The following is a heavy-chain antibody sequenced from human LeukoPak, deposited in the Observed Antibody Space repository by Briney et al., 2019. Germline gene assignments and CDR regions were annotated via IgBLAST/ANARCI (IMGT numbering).Heavy chain of an antibody. J-gene: IGHJ4*02. Sequence: SETLSLTCTVSGGSISSYYWSYIRQPPGKGLEWIGYIYYSGSTNYNPSLKSRVTISVDTSKNQFSLKVSSVTAADTAVYYCAAEHCSNSSCSFDYWGQGTLVTVSS. CDR3: AAEHCSNSSCSFDY. CDR2: IYYSGST. D-gene: IGHD2-2*01. V-gene: IGHV4-59*01. CDR1: GGSISSYY.